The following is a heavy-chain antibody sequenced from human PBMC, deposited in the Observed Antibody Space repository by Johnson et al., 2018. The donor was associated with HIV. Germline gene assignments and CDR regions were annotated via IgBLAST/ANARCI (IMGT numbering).Heavy chain of an antibody. V-gene: IGHV3-30-3*01. CDR3: ARARGVLLWFGELVDAFDI. J-gene: IGHJ3*02. CDR2: ISYDGNNK. Sequence: QVQLVESGGGVVQPGRSLRLSCAASGFTFNSYAMHWVRQAPGKGLEWVAVISYDGNNKYYADSVKGRFTISRDNSKNTLYLQMNSLRAEDTAVYYCARARGVLLWFGELVDAFDIWGQGTMVTVSS. D-gene: IGHD3-10*01. CDR1: GFTFNSYA.